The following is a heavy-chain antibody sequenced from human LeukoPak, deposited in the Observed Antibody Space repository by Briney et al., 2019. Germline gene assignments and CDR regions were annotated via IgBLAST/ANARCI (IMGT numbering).Heavy chain of an antibody. D-gene: IGHD6-19*01. CDR3: AKWGRGPLAGTSTYYFDY. J-gene: IGHJ4*02. CDR2: IRYDGSNK. Sequence: GGSLRLSCAASGFTFSSYGMHWVRQAPGKGLEWVAFIRYDGSNKYYADSVKGRFTISRDNSKNTLYLQMNSLRAEDTAVYYCAKWGRGPLAGTSTYYFDYWGQGTLVTVSS. V-gene: IGHV3-30*02. CDR1: GFTFSSYG.